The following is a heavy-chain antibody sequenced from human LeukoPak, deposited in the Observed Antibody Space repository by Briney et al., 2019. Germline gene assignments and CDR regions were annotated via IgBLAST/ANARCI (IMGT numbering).Heavy chain of an antibody. D-gene: IGHD2-21*02. V-gene: IGHV3-7*01. CDR1: AFTFSRYW. CDR2: IKEDGSEK. J-gene: IGHJ3*02. CDR3: SKESVVTGAFDI. Sequence: GGALRLSCAASAFTFSRYWITWVRQAPGKGLEWVANIKEDGSEKYYVDSVKGRFSISRDNTKNSLYLQMNSLRAEDTAVYYCSKESVVTGAFDIWGQGTMVTVSS.